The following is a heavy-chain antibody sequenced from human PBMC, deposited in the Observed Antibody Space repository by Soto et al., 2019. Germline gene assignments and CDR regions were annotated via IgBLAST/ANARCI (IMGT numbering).Heavy chain of an antibody. CDR1: GFTFSSYA. CDR2: ISGSGDFT. Sequence: PGGSLRLSCAASGFTFSSYAMSWVRQAPGKGLEWVSVISGSGDFTFYADSVEGRFTISRDNAKNMLYLQMSSLRAEDTAVYYCAHGYSSSWKGLFDYWGQGSLVTVSS. J-gene: IGHJ4*02. D-gene: IGHD6-13*01. CDR3: AHGYSSSWKGLFDY. V-gene: IGHV3-23*01.